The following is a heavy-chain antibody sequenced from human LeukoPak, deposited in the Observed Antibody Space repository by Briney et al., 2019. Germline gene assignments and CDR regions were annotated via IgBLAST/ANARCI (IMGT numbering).Heavy chain of an antibody. CDR1: GYTFTGYY. CDR3: ARVHLRYFDWLPLDY. J-gene: IGHJ4*02. CDR2: INPNSGGT. Sequence: ASVKVSCKASGYTFTGYYMHWVRQAPGQGLEWMGWINPNSGGTNYAQKFQGRVTMTRDTSISTAYMELGRLRSDDTAVYYCARVHLRYFDWLPLDYWGQGTLVTVSS. D-gene: IGHD3-9*01. V-gene: IGHV1-2*02.